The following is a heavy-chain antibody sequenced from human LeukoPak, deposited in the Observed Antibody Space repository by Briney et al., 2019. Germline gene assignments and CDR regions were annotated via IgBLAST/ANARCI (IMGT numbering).Heavy chain of an antibody. V-gene: IGHV3-11*04. CDR2: INSAGDNI. D-gene: IGHD3-10*01. CDR1: GFTFSDYF. Sequence: NPGGSLRLSCVASGFTFSDYFMSWIRQAPGKGLEWLSFINSAGDNIYYADSVKGRFTISRDNAKKTLYLEMNSLRMEDTAIYYCANLIITMVRGVSPPLWGQGTLVTVSS. CDR3: ANLIITMVRGVSPPL. J-gene: IGHJ4*02.